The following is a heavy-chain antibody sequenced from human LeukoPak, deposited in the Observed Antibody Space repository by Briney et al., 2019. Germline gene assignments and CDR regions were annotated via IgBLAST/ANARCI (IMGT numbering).Heavy chain of an antibody. CDR1: GFTFSSYW. J-gene: IGHJ4*02. CDR3: AKDDAWLQYND. V-gene: IGHV3-23*01. Sequence: GGSLRLSSAASGFTFSSYWMHWVRQAPGKGLGWVSGISPSGDIKYYVDSVKGRITVSRDNSKNTLYLQINSLRDEDTAVYYCAKDDAWLQYNDWGQGTLVTVSS. D-gene: IGHD5-24*01. CDR2: ISPSGDIK.